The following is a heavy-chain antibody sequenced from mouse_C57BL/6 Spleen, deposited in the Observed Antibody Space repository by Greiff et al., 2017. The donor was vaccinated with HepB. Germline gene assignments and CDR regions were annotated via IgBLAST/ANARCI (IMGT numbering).Heavy chain of an antibody. J-gene: IGHJ3*01. CDR1: GFNIKDDY. Sequence: EVQLQQSGAELVRPGASVKLSCTASGFNIKDDYMHWVKQRPEQGLEWIGWIDPENGDTEYASKLQGKATITADTSSNTSYLQLSSLTSEDTDVYYCTLMFYYGNPWFAYWGQGTLVTVSA. V-gene: IGHV14-4*01. CDR3: TLMFYYGNPWFAY. D-gene: IGHD2-1*01. CDR2: IDPENGDT.